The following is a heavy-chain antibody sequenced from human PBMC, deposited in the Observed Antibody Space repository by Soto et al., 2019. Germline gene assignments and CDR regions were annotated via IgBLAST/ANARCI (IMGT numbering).Heavy chain of an antibody. CDR3: VRTAREGAVAPHWFDR. CDR2: VYYTGST. Sequence: KPSETLSLTCTVSDASIRSTDYYWSWIRQAPGKGLEWIGYVYYTGSTYYNPSLMSRLTISVDTSKNQFSLKLTSVTAAETAVYYCVRTAREGAVAPHWFDRWGQGTQVTVSS. J-gene: IGHJ5*02. V-gene: IGHV4-30-4*01. CDR1: DASIRSTDYY. D-gene: IGHD2-21*02.